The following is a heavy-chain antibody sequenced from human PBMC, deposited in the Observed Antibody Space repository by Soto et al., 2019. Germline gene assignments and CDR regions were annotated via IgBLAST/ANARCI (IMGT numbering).Heavy chain of an antibody. J-gene: IGHJ5*02. CDR1: GFTFSSYS. CDR2: ISSSSSYI. Sequence: ESGGGLVKPGGSLRLSCAASGFTFSSYSMNWVRQAPGKGLEWVSSISSSSSYIYYADSVKGRFTISRDNAKNSLYLQMNSLRAEDTAVYYCARGLATGNWFDPWGQGTLVTVSS. CDR3: ARGLATGNWFDP. D-gene: IGHD1-26*01. V-gene: IGHV3-21*01.